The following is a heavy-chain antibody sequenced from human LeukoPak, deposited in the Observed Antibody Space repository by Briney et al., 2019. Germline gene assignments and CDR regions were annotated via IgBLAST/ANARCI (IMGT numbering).Heavy chain of an antibody. D-gene: IGHD2-21*01. CDR3: ARDFFPIVDSTWYEIGY. Sequence: PGGSLRLSCAASGFTVSGNYMSWVRQAPGKGLEWVSLIYRGGSTYYADSVKGRFTISRDNSKNTLYLQMDSLRSEDTAVYYCARDFFPIVDSTWYEIGYWGQGTLVTVSS. V-gene: IGHV3-66*01. CDR2: IYRGGST. CDR1: GFTVSGNY. J-gene: IGHJ4*02.